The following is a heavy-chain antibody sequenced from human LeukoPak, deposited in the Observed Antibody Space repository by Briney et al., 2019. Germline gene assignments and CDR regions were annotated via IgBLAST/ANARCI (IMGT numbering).Heavy chain of an antibody. CDR1: GFTLNSYA. CDR2: IGGSGGST. J-gene: IGHJ3*02. V-gene: IGHV3-23*01. D-gene: IGHD3-10*01. CDR3: AKTLVRHSGYYGAFDI. Sequence: GSLRLSCAASGFTLNSYALSRVRQAPGKGLKWVSAIGGSGGSTDYADSVKGRFTISRDNSKNTLYLQMISLRSEDTAVYYCAKTLVRHSGYYGAFDIWGQGTMVTVSS.